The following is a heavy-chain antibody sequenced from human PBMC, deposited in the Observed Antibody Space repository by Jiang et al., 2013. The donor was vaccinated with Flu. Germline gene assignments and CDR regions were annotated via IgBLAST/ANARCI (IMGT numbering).Heavy chain of an antibody. CDR3: ARDTPLRFYNWFDP. CDR1: GFTFSSYG. V-gene: IGHV3-33*01. D-gene: IGHD3-16*01. Sequence: GGVVQPGRSLRLSCAASGFTFSSYGIHWVRQAPGQGLEWVALIWYDGSYKYYADSVKGQFTISRDNSKNTVHLQMNSLRAEDTAVYYCARDTPLRFYNWFDPWGQGTLVTVSS. J-gene: IGHJ5*02. CDR2: IWYDGSYK.